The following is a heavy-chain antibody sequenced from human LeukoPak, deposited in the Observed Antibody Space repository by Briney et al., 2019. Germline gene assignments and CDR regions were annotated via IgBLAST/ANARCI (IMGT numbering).Heavy chain of an antibody. Sequence: SETLSLICTVPGGSISSYYWSWIRQPPGKGLEWIGYIYYSGSTNYNPSLKSRVTISVDTSKNQFSLKLSSVTAADTAVYYCARTVYDLRGQWLVPGFDSWGQGTLVTVSS. CDR2: IYYSGST. CDR1: GGSISSYY. D-gene: IGHD6-19*01. V-gene: IGHV4-59*01. J-gene: IGHJ4*02. CDR3: ARTVYDLRGQWLVPGFDS.